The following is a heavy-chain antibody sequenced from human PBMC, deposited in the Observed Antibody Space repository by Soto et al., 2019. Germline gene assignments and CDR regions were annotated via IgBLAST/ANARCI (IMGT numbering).Heavy chain of an antibody. J-gene: IGHJ6*02. CDR2: IIPIFGTA. D-gene: IGHD2-2*01. Sequence: VASVKVSCKASGDTFSSYAISWVRQAPGQGLEWMGGIIPIFGTANYAQKFQGRVTITADESTSTAYMELSSLRSEDTAVYYCARGVIVVVPAAIIDHYYYYGMDVWGQGTTVTVSS. V-gene: IGHV1-69*13. CDR1: GDTFSSYA. CDR3: ARGVIVVVPAAIIDHYYYYGMDV.